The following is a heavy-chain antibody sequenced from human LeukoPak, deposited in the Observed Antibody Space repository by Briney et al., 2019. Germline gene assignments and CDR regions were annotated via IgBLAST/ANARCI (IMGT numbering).Heavy chain of an antibody. D-gene: IGHD6-19*01. CDR3: ASGSSGWYHLDYFDY. CDR1: GYTFTSYG. Sequence: ASVKVSCKASGYTFTSYGISWVRQAPGQGLEWMGWINAYNGNTNYAQKLQGRVTMTTDTSTSTAYMELRSLRSDDTAVYYCASGSSGWYHLDYFDYWGQGTLVTVSS. J-gene: IGHJ4*02. V-gene: IGHV1-18*01. CDR2: INAYNGNT.